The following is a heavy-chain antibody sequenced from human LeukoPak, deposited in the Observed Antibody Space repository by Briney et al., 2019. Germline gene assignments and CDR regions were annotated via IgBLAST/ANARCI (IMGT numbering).Heavy chain of an antibody. V-gene: IGHV3-7*01. CDR1: GFTFSNYW. CDR2: IKADGSEK. Sequence: GGSLRLSCTFSGFTFSNYWMSWVRQAPGKGLEWVANIKADGSEKHYVDSVKGRFTVSRDNARNSLSLQMDSLRDEDTAVYYCLLDLWAILSPDAWGRGTTVIVSS. D-gene: IGHD2/OR15-2a*01. CDR3: LLDLWAILSPDA. J-gene: IGHJ6*02.